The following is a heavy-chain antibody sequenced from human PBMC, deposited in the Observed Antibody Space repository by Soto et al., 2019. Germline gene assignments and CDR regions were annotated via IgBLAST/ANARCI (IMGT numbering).Heavy chain of an antibody. CDR1: GFTFSSYE. CDR3: ASLPCGDCSLDWFDP. CDR2: ISSSGSTI. Sequence: VQLVESGGGLVQPGGSLRLSCAASGFTFSSYEMNWVRQAPGKGLEWVSYISSSGSTIYYADSVKGRFTISRDNAKNSLYLQMNSLRAEDTAVYYCASLPCGDCSLDWFDPWGQGTLVTVSS. J-gene: IGHJ5*02. V-gene: IGHV3-48*03. D-gene: IGHD2-21*02.